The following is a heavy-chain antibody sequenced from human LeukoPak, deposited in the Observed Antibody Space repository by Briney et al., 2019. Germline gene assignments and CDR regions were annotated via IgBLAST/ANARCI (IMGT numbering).Heavy chain of an antibody. D-gene: IGHD3-22*01. CDR1: GFTFSDYY. V-gene: IGHV3-11*01. CDR3: ASGDGHGYYYDSSGYYPGVVRDY. Sequence: PGGSLRLSCAASGFTFSDYYMSWIRQAPGKGLEWVSYISSSGSTIYYADSVKGRFTISRDNAKNSLYLQMNSLTAEDTAVYYCASGDGHGYYYDSSGYYPGVVRDYWGQGTLVTVSS. J-gene: IGHJ4*02. CDR2: ISSSGSTI.